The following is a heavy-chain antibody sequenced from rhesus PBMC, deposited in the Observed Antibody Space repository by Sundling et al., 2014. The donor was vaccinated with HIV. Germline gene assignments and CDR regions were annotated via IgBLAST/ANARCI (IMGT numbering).Heavy chain of an antibody. V-gene: IGHV4S9*01. CDR2: IYATSGTT. Sequence: QVQLQESGPGLVKPSETLSLTCAVSGGSISDYYYCNWIRQFPGKGLEWIGNIYATSGTTRYNPSLSSRVSISTDTSKNQFSLKLSSVTAADTAVYYCARSYGSSYLDYWGQGVLVTVSS. J-gene: IGHJ4*01. CDR3: ARSYGSSYLDY. CDR1: GGSISDYYY. D-gene: IGHD4-29*01.